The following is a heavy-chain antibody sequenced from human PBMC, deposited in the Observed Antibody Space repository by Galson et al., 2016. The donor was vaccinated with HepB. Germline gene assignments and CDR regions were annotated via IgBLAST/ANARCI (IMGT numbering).Heavy chain of an antibody. V-gene: IGHV3-74*01. CDR3: ARVPNLSEKYFDFDY. Sequence: SLRLSCAVSGFSLSRYGVHWVRQAPGKGLVWVSRINSDGRSTNYADSVKGRFTISRGNAKNTLYLQMNSLRAEDTAVYYCARVPNLSEKYFDFDYWGQGTLVTVSS. CDR1: GFSLSRYG. CDR2: INSDGRST. D-gene: IGHD2/OR15-2a*01. J-gene: IGHJ4*02.